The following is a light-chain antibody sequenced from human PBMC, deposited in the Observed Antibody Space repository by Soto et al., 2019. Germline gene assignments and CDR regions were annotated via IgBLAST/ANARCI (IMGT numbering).Light chain of an antibody. V-gene: IGLV1-40*01. CDR3: QSYDSSLSASV. J-gene: IGLJ3*02. CDR2: VNN. CDR1: SSNIGAGYD. Sequence: QSVLTQPPSVSGASGQRVTISCTGSSSNIGAGYDVHWYQQVTGTAPKLLIYVNNNRPSGVPDRFSGSKSGTSASLVITGLQAEDEADYYCQSYDSSLSASVFGGGTKLTVL.